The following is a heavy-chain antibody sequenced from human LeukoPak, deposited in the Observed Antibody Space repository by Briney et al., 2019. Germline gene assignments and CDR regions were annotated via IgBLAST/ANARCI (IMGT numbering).Heavy chain of an antibody. CDR1: GYTFTSYG. CDR2: ISAYNGNT. V-gene: IGHV1-18*01. CDR3: ARAIWSGYYLGVTAPYFDY. J-gene: IGHJ4*02. Sequence: ASVKVSCKASGYTFTSYGISWVRQAPGQGLEWMGWISAYNGNTNYAQKLQGRVTMTTDTSTSTAYMELRSLRSDDTAVYYCARAIWSGYYLGVTAPYFDYWGQGTLVTVSS. D-gene: IGHD3-3*01.